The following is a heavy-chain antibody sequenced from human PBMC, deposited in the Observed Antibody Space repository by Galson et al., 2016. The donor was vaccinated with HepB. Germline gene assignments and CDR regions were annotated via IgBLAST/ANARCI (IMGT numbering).Heavy chain of an antibody. D-gene: IGHD1-26*01. CDR1: GFTIGDDT. V-gene: IGHV3-49*04. CDR3: TREKWYSGSYMDY. Sequence: SLRLSCAASGFTIGDDTLSWVRQAPGKGLEWVGFIRSNADGGATEYAASVKGRFTISRDDYKSIAYLQMNSLKTEDTAVYYCTREKWYSGSYMDYWGQGTLVTVSS. J-gene: IGHJ4*02. CDR2: IRSNADGGAT.